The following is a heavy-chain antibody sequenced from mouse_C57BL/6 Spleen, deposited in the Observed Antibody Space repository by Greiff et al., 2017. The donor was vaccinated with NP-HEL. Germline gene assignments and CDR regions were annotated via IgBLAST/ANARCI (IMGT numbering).Heavy chain of an antibody. CDR2: ISYDGSN. Sequence: VQLKESGPGLVKPSQSLSLTCSVPGYSITSGYYWNWIRQFPGNKLEWMGYISYDGSNNYNPSLKNRISITRDTSKNQFFLTLNSVTTEDTATDYCARVDYDLYYFDYWGQGTTLTVSA. D-gene: IGHD2-4*01. V-gene: IGHV3-6*01. CDR3: ARVDYDLYYFDY. CDR1: GYSITSGYY. J-gene: IGHJ2*01.